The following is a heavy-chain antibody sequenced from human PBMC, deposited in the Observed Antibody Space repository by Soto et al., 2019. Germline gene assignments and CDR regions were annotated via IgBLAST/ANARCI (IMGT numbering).Heavy chain of an antibody. Sequence: SGGSLRVSCTASGFTFSHHWMHWVSQAPGKGLVWVSGINNDGSVTEYADSVEGRFTISRDNAKGTVYLQMNSLSADDTAFYHCVRDRPHNWFDPWGQGMLVTVS. CDR1: GFTFSHHW. CDR2: INNDGSVT. J-gene: IGHJ5*02. CDR3: VRDRPHNWFDP. V-gene: IGHV3-74*01.